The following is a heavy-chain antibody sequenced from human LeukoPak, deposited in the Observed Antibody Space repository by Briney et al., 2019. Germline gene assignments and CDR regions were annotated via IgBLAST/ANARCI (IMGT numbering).Heavy chain of an antibody. CDR1: GGSISSSSYY. Sequence: PSETLSLTCTVSGGSISSSSYYWGWIRQPPGKGLEWIGSIYYSGSTYYNPSLKSRVTISVDTSKNQFSLKLSSVTAADTAVYYCAREDSSSWYRFFDYWGQGTLVTVSS. J-gene: IGHJ4*02. V-gene: IGHV4-39*02. CDR2: IYYSGST. CDR3: AREDSSSWYRFFDY. D-gene: IGHD6-13*01.